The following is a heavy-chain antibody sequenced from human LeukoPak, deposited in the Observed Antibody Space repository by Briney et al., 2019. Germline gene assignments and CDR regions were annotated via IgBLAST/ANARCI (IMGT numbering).Heavy chain of an antibody. CDR1: GFTFSDYY. J-gene: IGHJ2*01. D-gene: IGHD2/OR15-2a*01. CDR2: ISSSGSTI. V-gene: IGHV3-11*01. Sequence: GGSLRLCCAASGFTFSDYYMSWIRQAPGKGLEWVSYISSSGSTIYYADSVKGRFTISRDNAKNSLYLQMNSLRAEDTAVYYCASGSVIGWYFDLWGRGTLVTVSS. CDR3: ASGSVIGWYFDL.